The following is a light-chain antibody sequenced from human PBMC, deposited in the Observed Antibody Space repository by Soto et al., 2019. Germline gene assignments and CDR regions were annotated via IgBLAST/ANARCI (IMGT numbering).Light chain of an antibody. J-gene: IGKJ3*01. CDR2: KAS. Sequence: DIQMTQSPSPLSASLGDRVIIICRASQSIGDWLAWYQQKPGKAPKLLIYKASRLETGVPSRFSGSGSGTEFTLTISSLQPDDFATYYCQQYNSYSPITFGPGTKLDVK. V-gene: IGKV1-5*03. CDR1: QSIGDW. CDR3: QQYNSYSPIT.